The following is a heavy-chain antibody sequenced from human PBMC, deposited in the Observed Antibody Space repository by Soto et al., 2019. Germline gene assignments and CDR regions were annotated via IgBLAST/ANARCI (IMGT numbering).Heavy chain of an antibody. Sequence: QVQLVESGGGVVQPGRSLRLSCAASGFTFSSYGMHWVRQAPGKGLEWVAVISYDGSNKYYADSVKGRFTISRDNSKNTLYLQMNSLGADDTAVYYCAKDNHHVSPDYWGQGTLVTVSS. CDR1: GFTFSSYG. CDR2: ISYDGSNK. V-gene: IGHV3-30*18. CDR3: AKDNHHVSPDY. J-gene: IGHJ4*02.